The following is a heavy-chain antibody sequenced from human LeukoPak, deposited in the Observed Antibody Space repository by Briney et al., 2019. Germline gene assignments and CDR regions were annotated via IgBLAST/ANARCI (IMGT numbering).Heavy chain of an antibody. CDR3: AGGRYSYGYFPVY. V-gene: IGHV1-8*01. CDR2: MNPNSGNT. J-gene: IGHJ4*02. D-gene: IGHD5-18*01. CDR1: GYTFTSYD. Sequence: ASVKVSCKASGYTFTSYDINWVRQATGQGLEWMGWMNPNSGNTGYAQKFQGRVTMTRNTSISTAYMELSSLRSEDTAVYYCAGGRYSYGYFPVYWGQGTLVTVSS.